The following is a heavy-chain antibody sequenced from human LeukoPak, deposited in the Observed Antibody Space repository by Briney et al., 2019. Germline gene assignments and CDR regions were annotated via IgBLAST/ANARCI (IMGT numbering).Heavy chain of an antibody. V-gene: IGHV3-7*05. D-gene: IGHD2-15*01. CDR3: AREDQPRGTFDC. Sequence: GGSLRLSCAASGFTFSNYWMSWVRQAPGKGLEWVANIKEDGSEKYYVDSVKGRFTLSRDNAKKSLYLQMNSLRAEDTAVYYCAREDQPRGTFDCWGQRTLVTVSS. CDR2: IKEDGSEK. CDR1: GFTFSNYW. J-gene: IGHJ4*02.